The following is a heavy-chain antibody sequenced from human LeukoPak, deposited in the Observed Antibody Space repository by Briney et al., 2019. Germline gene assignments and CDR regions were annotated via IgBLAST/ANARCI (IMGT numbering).Heavy chain of an antibody. J-gene: IGHJ5*02. D-gene: IGHD5/OR15-5a*01. V-gene: IGHV4-59*01. CDR3: ARGYSVSWSQNARFDP. CDR2: IYFNGFP. Sequence: SETLSLTCNVSGASLSDYFWSWIRQPPGKGLEWVGYIYFNGFPNYSPSLKSRVTILVDTSKNQFSLKMSSVTAADTAMYYCARGYSVSWSQNARFDPWGQGTLVTVSS. CDR1: GASLSDYF.